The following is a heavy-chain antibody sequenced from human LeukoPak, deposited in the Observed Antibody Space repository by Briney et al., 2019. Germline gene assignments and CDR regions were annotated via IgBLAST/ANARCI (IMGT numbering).Heavy chain of an antibody. V-gene: IGHV3-7*01. J-gene: IGHJ4*02. CDR3: ARDFGGYCSSSSCYLGFLDY. D-gene: IGHD2-2*01. CDR1: GFSVSGYW. Sequence: GGSLRLSCAVSGFSVSGYWMTWVRQAPGKGLEWVANIKQDGSEKNYVDSVKGRFTISRDNAKNSLYLQMNSLRAEDTAVYYCARDFGGYCSSSSCYLGFLDYWGQGTLVTVSS. CDR2: IKQDGSEK.